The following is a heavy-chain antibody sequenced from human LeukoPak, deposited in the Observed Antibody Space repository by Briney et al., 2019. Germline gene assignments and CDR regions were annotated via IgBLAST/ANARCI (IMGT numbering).Heavy chain of an antibody. CDR1: GGSVSSGTYY. V-gene: IGHV4-61*01. CDR3: ARNYGDSLYYFDY. D-gene: IGHD4-17*01. CDR2: IYYSGST. Sequence: SKTLSLTCTVSGGSVSSGTYYWSWIRQPPGKGLEWIGYIYYSGSTNYSPSLKSRVTISADTSKNQFSLKLTSVTVADTAVYYCARNYGDSLYYFDYWGQGTLVTVSS. J-gene: IGHJ4*02.